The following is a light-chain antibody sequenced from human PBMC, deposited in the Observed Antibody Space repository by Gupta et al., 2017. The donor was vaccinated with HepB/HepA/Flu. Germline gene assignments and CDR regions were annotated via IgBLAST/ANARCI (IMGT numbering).Light chain of an antibody. J-gene: IGLJ1*01. CDR1: NSNIGAIYV. CDR3: QSYDSSLNGYV. CDR2: GNV. Sequence: QSVSPQPPSVSGAPGPSVTIFCTGSNSNIGAIYVVHCYQQLPGTAPKPLTYGNVNRPSGVPDRFSGSKSGTSASLAITGLQADDEAYYYCQSYDSSLNGYVFGNGTKVTVL. V-gene: IGLV1-40*01.